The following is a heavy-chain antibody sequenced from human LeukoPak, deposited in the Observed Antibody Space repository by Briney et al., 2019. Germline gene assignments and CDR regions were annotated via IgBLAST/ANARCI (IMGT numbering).Heavy chain of an antibody. Sequence: PSETLSLTCTVSGGSISSSSYYWSWIRQPPGKGLEWIGYINYSGSTNYNPSLKSRVTISVDTSKNQFSLKLSSVTAADTAVYYCARSVGGNWFDPWGQGTLVTVSS. D-gene: IGHD1-26*01. J-gene: IGHJ5*02. CDR2: INYSGST. V-gene: IGHV4-61*01. CDR1: GGSISSSSYY. CDR3: ARSVGGNWFDP.